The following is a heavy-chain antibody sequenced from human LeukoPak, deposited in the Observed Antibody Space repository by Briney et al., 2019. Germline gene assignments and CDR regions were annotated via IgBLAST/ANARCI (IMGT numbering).Heavy chain of an antibody. CDR1: GGSFSGYY. CDR3: ARGYNRGSYYNY. J-gene: IGHJ4*02. Sequence: SETLSLTCAVYGGSFSGYYWSWIRQPPGKGLEWIGEINHSGSTNYNPSLKSRVTISVDTSKNQFSLKLSSVTAADTAVYYCARGYNRGSYYNYWGQGTLVTVSS. D-gene: IGHD3-16*01. CDR2: INHSGST. V-gene: IGHV4-34*01.